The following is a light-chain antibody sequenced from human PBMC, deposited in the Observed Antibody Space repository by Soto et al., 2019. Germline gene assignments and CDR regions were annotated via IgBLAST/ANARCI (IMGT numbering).Light chain of an antibody. Sequence: EIVLTQSPGTLSLSPGERATLSCRASQSVSSRLAWYQQKPGQAPRLLISGASSRATGIPDRFSGSGSATDFTLTISSLEPEDFAVYYCQQRRNWPRTFGQGTKVDIK. CDR3: QQRRNWPRT. V-gene: IGKV3-11*01. J-gene: IGKJ1*01. CDR1: QSVSSR. CDR2: GAS.